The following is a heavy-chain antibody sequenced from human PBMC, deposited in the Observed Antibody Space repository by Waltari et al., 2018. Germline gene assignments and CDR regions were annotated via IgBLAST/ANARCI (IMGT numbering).Heavy chain of an antibody. D-gene: IGHD3-22*01. J-gene: IGHJ6*02. CDR3: ARNTYYYDSSGKDYYYYGMDV. CDR1: GGTFSSYA. Sequence: QVQLVQSGAEVKKPGSSVKVSCKASGGTFSSYAISWVRQAPGQGLEWMGGIIPIFGTENYAQKCKGRGTMTANESTSTAYMELSSLRSEDTAVYYCARNTYYYDSSGKDYYYYGMDVWGQGTTVTVSS. CDR2: IIPIFGTE. V-gene: IGHV1-69*01.